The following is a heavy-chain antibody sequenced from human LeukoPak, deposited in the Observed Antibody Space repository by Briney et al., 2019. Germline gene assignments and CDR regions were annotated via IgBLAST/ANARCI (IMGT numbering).Heavy chain of an antibody. J-gene: IGHJ4*02. V-gene: IGHV3-49*04. Sequence: GGSLRLSCTASGFTFGDYAMSCGRQAPGKGREWVGFIRKKGFGGTSEYAASVKGRFTISRDDSTSIAYLQMNSLKTEDTAVYXXXRXNXVNGXCYHFDYWGQGILVTVSS. D-gene: IGHD2-8*01. CDR1: GFTFGDYA. CDR3: XRXNXVNGXCYHFDY. CDR2: IRKKGFGGTS.